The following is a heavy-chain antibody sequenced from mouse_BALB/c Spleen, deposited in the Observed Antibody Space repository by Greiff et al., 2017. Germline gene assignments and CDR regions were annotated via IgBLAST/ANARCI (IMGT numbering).Heavy chain of an antibody. CDR1: GYTFTSYT. Sequence: QVQLKESGAELARPGASVKMSCKASGYTFTSYTMHWVKQRPGQGLEWIGYINPSSGYTNYNQKFKDKATLTADKSSSTAYMQLSSLTSEDSAVYYCARPYDYDDWYFDVWGAGTTVTVSS. D-gene: IGHD2-4*01. CDR3: ARPYDYDDWYFDV. CDR2: INPSSGYT. V-gene: IGHV1-4*01. J-gene: IGHJ1*01.